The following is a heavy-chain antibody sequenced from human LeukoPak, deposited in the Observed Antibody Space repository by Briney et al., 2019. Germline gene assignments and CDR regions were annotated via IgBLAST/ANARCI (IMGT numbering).Heavy chain of an antibody. Sequence: GASVKVSCKASGYTFTSYYMHWVRQAPGQGLEWMGIINPSGGSTSYAQKFQGRITMTRDTSTSTVYMELSSLRSEDTAVYYCARGPSITGTTATGWDYWGQGTLVTVSS. CDR3: ARGPSITGTTATGWDY. D-gene: IGHD1-7*01. CDR1: GYTFTSYY. CDR2: INPSGGST. J-gene: IGHJ4*02. V-gene: IGHV1-46*01.